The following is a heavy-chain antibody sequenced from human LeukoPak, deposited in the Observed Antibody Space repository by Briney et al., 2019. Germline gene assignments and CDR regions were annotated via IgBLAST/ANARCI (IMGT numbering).Heavy chain of an antibody. V-gene: IGHV3-21*01. CDR3: ARVSGRLERQSDLDY. CDR1: GFTFASYS. J-gene: IGHJ4*02. D-gene: IGHD1-1*01. CDR2: ISGDSTYI. Sequence: GGSLRLSCAASGFTFASYSMNWVRQAPRKGLEWVSSISGDSTYIYNAGSVKGRFTISRDNAQASLYLQMISLRADDTAVYYCARVSGRLERQSDLDYWGQGTLVIVSS.